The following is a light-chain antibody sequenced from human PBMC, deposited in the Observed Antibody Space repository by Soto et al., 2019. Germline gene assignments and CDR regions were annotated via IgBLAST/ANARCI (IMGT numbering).Light chain of an antibody. V-gene: IGKV3-11*01. Sequence: EIVVTQSPAILSLSPGQRATISCMATQRTSCYLAWYQQRPGQATKLLLYDASNRATVIPVRFSCSGSGTGYTLNISRLESEYFAVYYCRQRSHCPLTFGQGTKVDI. J-gene: IGKJ1*01. CDR2: DAS. CDR1: QRTSCY. CDR3: RQRSHCPLT.